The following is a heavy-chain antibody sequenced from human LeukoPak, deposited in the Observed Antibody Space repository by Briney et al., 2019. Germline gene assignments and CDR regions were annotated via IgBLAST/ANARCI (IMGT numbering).Heavy chain of an antibody. CDR3: ARTDNGYYDSSGYYYDY. CDR1: VFLFHRYW. Sequence: PGGSLGLLYAACVFLFHRYWKIWVPHDPARGWEGVVDVTQHGSEKYYVDSVKGRFTISRDNAKNSLYLQMNSLRAEDTAVYYCARTDNGYYDSSGYYYDYWGQGTLVTVSS. D-gene: IGHD3-22*01. V-gene: IGHV3-7*01. J-gene: IGHJ4*02. CDR2: VTQHGSEK.